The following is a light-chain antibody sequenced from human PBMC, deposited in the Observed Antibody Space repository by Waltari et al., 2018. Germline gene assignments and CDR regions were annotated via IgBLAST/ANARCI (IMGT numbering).Light chain of an antibody. Sequence: DVVMTQSPLSLPVTLGQPASISCRSSQSLVCSDGNTYLSWFQQRPGPPPRRLIYKVSNRDSGVPDRFSGSGSGTDFTLKISRVEAEDVGVYYCMQGSHWPPWTFGQGTKVEIK. CDR3: MQGSHWPPWT. CDR2: KVS. J-gene: IGKJ1*01. CDR1: QSLVCSDGNTY. V-gene: IGKV2-30*01.